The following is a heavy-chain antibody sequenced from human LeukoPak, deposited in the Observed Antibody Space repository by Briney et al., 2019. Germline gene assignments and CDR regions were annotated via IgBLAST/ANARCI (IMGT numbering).Heavy chain of an antibody. CDR3: ARFIVGATTSWFDP. V-gene: IGHV4-59*08. CDR1: GGSISSYY. Sequence: SETLSLTRTVSGGSISSYYWSWIRQPPGKGLERIGYIYYSGSTNYNPSLKSRVTISVDTSKNQFSLKLSSVTAADTAVYYCARFIVGATTSWFDPWGQGTLVTVSS. CDR2: IYYSGST. J-gene: IGHJ5*02. D-gene: IGHD1-26*01.